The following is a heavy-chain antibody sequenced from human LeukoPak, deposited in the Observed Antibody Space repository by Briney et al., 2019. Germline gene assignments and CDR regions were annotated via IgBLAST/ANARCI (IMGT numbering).Heavy chain of an antibody. Sequence: GGSLRLSCAASGFTFSSYAMSWVRQAPGKGLEWVSAISGSGGSTYYADSVKGRFTISRDNSKNTLYLQMNSLRAEDTAVYYCAKSGYSSGWYFYYFDYWGQGTLVTVSS. D-gene: IGHD6-19*01. V-gene: IGHV3-23*01. J-gene: IGHJ4*02. CDR1: GFTFSSYA. CDR2: ISGSGGST. CDR3: AKSGYSSGWYFYYFDY.